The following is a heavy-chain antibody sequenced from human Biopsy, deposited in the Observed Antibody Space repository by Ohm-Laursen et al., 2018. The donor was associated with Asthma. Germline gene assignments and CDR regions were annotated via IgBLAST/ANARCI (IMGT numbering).Heavy chain of an antibody. J-gene: IGHJ4*02. D-gene: IGHD3-22*01. CDR2: IYCGGTS. CDR3: ARGDSSNWSHYYFDY. CDR1: GFAVSSDH. V-gene: IGHV3-53*01. Sequence: SLRLSCAASGFAVSSDHMFWVRQAPGKGLEWVSVIYCGGTSHTADSVRGRFTISRDYSKNTLYLQMHSLRAEDTAVYYCARGDSSNWSHYYFDYWGQGTLVTVSS.